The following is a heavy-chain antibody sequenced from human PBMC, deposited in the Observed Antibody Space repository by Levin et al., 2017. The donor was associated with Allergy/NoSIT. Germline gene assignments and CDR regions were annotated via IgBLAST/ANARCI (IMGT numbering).Heavy chain of an antibody. D-gene: IGHD6-19*01. Sequence: SETLSLTCTVSGGSISSGDYYWSWIRQPPGKGLEWIGYIYYSGSTYYNPSLKSRVTISVDTSKNQFSLKLSSVTAADTAVYYCARGRERIAVAELWGQGTLVTVSS. V-gene: IGHV4-30-4*01. CDR1: GGSISSGDYY. CDR3: ARGRERIAVAEL. J-gene: IGHJ4*02. CDR2: IYYSGST.